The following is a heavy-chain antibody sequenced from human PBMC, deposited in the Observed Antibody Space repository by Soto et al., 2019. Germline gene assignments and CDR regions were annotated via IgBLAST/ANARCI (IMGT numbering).Heavy chain of an antibody. D-gene: IGHD3-22*01. J-gene: IGHJ4*02. CDR3: ARDRGKYYDSSGKGSDY. Sequence: GASVKVSCTASGDTFTSYGISWVRHAPGQGLEWMGWISAYNGNTKSAQKLQGRVTMTTDTSTSTAYMELRSLRSDDTAVYYCARDRGKYYDSSGKGSDYWGQGTLVTVSS. CDR1: GDTFTSYG. CDR2: ISAYNGNT. V-gene: IGHV1-18*04.